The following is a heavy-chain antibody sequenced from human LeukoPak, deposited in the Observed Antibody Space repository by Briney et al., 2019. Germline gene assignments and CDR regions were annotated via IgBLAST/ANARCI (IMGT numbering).Heavy chain of an antibody. Sequence: GGSLRLXCAASGFTFSSYEMNWVRQAPGKGLEWVSYISSSGSTIYYADSEKGRFTISRDNAKNSLYLQMNSLRAEDTAVYYCARVSGYYSVVYFDYWGQGTLVTVSS. CDR1: GFTFSSYE. D-gene: IGHD3-22*01. V-gene: IGHV3-48*03. CDR2: ISSSGSTI. CDR3: ARVSGYYSVVYFDY. J-gene: IGHJ4*02.